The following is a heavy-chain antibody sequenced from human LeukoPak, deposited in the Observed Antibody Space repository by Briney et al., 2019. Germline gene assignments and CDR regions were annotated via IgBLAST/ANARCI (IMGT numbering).Heavy chain of an antibody. V-gene: IGHV4-34*01. Sequence: PSETLSLTCTVSGGSISSYYWSWIRQPPGKGLEWIGEINHSGSINYNPSLKSRVTISVDTSKNQFSLKLSSVTAADTAVYYCARVGVAVDLLDYWGQGTLVTVSS. CDR1: GGSISSYY. CDR3: ARVGVAVDLLDY. CDR2: INHSGSI. J-gene: IGHJ4*02. D-gene: IGHD3-3*01.